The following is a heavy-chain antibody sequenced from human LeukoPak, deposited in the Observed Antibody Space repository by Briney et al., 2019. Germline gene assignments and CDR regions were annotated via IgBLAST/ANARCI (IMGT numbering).Heavy chain of an antibody. V-gene: IGHV3-30*18. CDR3: AKEEGWGVNVFDY. J-gene: IGHJ4*02. D-gene: IGHD6-19*01. CDR1: GFTFSSYG. CDR2: IGKDGAAK. Sequence: PGGSLRLSCAASGFTFSSYGIQWVRQAPGKVLEWVADIGKDGAAKHYAESVRGRFTISRDNSKNTLDLQMDSLSAEDTAVYYCAKEEGWGVNVFDYWGQGAMVTVSS.